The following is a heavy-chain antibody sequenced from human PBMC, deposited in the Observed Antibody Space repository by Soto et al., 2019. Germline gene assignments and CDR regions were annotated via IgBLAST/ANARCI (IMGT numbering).Heavy chain of an antibody. CDR1: GYPFTSHA. D-gene: IGHD3-9*01. J-gene: IGHJ6*02. CDR2: INAGNGNT. V-gene: IGHV1-3*01. Sequence: XAVKVSCNASGYPFTSHAMHWVRQSPGQRLEWMGWINAGNGNTKYSQKFQGRVTITRDTSASTAYMELSSLRSEETAVYYCAGGPQGRRYFDWSEGYYYYGMDVWGQGTTVTVSS. CDR3: AGGPQGRRYFDWSEGYYYYGMDV.